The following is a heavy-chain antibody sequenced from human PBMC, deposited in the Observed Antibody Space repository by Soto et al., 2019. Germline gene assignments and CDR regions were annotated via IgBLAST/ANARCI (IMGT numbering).Heavy chain of an antibody. CDR1: GGSISSSSYY. V-gene: IGHV4-39*01. Sequence: SETLSLTCTVSGGSISSSSYYWGWIRQPPGKGLEWIGSIYYSGSTYYNPSLKSRVTISVDTSKNQFSLKLSSVTAADTAVYYCARGVYYGSGYVSAYYYMDVWGKGTTVTVSS. CDR3: ARGVYYGSGYVSAYYYMDV. D-gene: IGHD3-10*01. J-gene: IGHJ6*03. CDR2: IYYSGST.